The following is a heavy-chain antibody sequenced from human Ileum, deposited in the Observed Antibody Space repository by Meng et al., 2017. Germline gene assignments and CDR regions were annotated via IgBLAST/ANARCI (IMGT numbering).Heavy chain of an antibody. CDR3: ARIRITMIVVVITPSGAFDI. CDR2: IYYSGST. V-gene: IGHV4-39*07. D-gene: IGHD3-22*01. CDR1: GGSISSSSYY. J-gene: IGHJ3*02. Sequence: LETLSLTCTVSGGSISSSSYYWGWIRQPPGKGLEWIGSIYYSGSTYYNPSLKSRVTISVDTSKNQFSLKLSSVTAADTAVYYCARIRITMIVVVITPSGAFDIWGQGTMVTVSS.